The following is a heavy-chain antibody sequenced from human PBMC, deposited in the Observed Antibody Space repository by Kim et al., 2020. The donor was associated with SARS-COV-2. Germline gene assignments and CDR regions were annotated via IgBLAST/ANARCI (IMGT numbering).Heavy chain of an antibody. V-gene: IGHV3-9*01. CDR2: ISWNSGKI. J-gene: IGHJ6*02. Sequence: GGSLRLSCAASGFTFDDYAMHWVRQVPGKGLEWVSGISWNSGKIGYADSVKGRFTISRHNARNSLFLQMNSLRAEDTALYYCAKDLTRSPKNILVTIKRSSGYSHGMDVWGQGTTLTVSS. D-gene: IGHD5-12*01. CDR3: AKDLTRSPKNILVTIKRSSGYSHGMDV. CDR1: GFTFDDYA.